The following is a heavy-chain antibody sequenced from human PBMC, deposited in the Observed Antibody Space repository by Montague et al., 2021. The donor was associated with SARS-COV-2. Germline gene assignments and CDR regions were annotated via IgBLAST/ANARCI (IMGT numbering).Heavy chain of an antibody. V-gene: IGHV4-34*01. J-gene: IGHJ5*02. CDR1: SGSFSGYY. CDR3: AGERRYCSGGSCYSGWFDP. Sequence: SETLSLTCAVYSGSFSGYYWSWIRQPPGKGLEWIGEINHSGSTNYNPSLKSRVTISVDTSKNQFSLKLSSVTAADTAVYYCAGERRYCSGGSCYSGWFDPWGQGTLVTVSS. D-gene: IGHD2-15*01. CDR2: INHSGST.